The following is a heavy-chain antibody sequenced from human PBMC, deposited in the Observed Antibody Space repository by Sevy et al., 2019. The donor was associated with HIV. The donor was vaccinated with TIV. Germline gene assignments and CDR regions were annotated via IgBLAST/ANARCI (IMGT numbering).Heavy chain of an antibody. CDR3: ARGGYYSGWFYFDY. Sequence: GGSLRLSCAVSGFTFSTHWMHWVRQGPGEGLVWVARINRDESTTNYADSVKGRFTISRDNAKNTLYLQLNSLRAEDTAVYFCARGGYYSGWFYFDYWGQGTLVIVSS. D-gene: IGHD6-19*01. J-gene: IGHJ4*02. V-gene: IGHV3-74*01. CDR1: GFTFSTHW. CDR2: INRDESTT.